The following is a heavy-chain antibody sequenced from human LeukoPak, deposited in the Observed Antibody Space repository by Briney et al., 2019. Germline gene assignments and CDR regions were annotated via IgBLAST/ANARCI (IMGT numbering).Heavy chain of an antibody. Sequence: GGSLRLSCAASGFIFGEYAMHWVRQVPGKGLDWVSCISWNSGNIAYADSVKGRFTISRDNAKNSLYLQMNSLRIEDTAFYYCVKGMTAGAFTSSSDYWGQGTLVTVSS. V-gene: IGHV3-9*01. D-gene: IGHD6-6*01. CDR1: GFIFGEYA. CDR2: ISWNSGNI. CDR3: VKGMTAGAFTSSSDY. J-gene: IGHJ4*02.